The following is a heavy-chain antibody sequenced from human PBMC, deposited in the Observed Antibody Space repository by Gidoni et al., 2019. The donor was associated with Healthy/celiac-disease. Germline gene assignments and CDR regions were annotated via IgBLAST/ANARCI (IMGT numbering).Heavy chain of an antibody. CDR2: ISGSGGST. Sequence: EVQLLESGGGLVQPGGSLRLSCAASGFTFSSYAMSWVRQAPGKGLEWVSAISGSGGSTYYADSVKGRFTISRDNSKNTLYLQMNSLRAEDTAVYYCAKVGFGVVIIPGWFDPWGQGTLVTVSS. CDR3: AKVGFGVVIIPGWFDP. J-gene: IGHJ5*02. D-gene: IGHD3-3*01. CDR1: GFTFSSYA. V-gene: IGHV3-23*01.